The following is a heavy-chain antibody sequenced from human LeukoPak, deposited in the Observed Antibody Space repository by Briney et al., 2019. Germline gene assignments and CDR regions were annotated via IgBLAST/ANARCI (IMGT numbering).Heavy chain of an antibody. CDR3: ARDPGIRLIGI. V-gene: IGHV4-61*02. D-gene: IGHD1-26*01. CDR2: IYTSGST. Sequence: SETLSLTCTVSGGSISSGSYYWSWIRQPAGKGLEWIGRIYTSGSTNYNPSLKSRVTISVDTSKNQFSLKLSSVTAADTAVYYCARDPGIRLIGIWGQGTMVTVSS. CDR1: GGSISSGSYY. J-gene: IGHJ3*02.